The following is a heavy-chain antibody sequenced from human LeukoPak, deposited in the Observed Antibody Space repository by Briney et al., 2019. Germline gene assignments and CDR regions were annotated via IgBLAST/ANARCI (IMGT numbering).Heavy chain of an antibody. CDR2: ISSSSSYI. CDR1: GFTFSSYS. Sequence: GGSLRLSCAASGFTFSSYSMNWVRQAPGKGLEWVSSISSSSSYIYYADSVKGRFTISRDNAKNSLYLQMNSLRAEDTAVYYCARGWDSSGYYYPFDYWGQGTLVTVSS. CDR3: ARGWDSSGYYYPFDY. J-gene: IGHJ4*02. V-gene: IGHV3-21*01. D-gene: IGHD3-22*01.